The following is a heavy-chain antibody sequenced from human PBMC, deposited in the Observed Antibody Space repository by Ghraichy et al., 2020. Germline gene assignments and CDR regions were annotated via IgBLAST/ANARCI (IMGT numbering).Heavy chain of an antibody. CDR2: IGTSTGSM. J-gene: IGHJ6*02. D-gene: IGHD2-15*01. Sequence: GGSLRLSCAASGFAYSSYWMNWVRQAPGKGLEWVSTIGTSTGSMNHADSVRGRFTISRDNSESTLYLQVDSLRAEDTAVYYCAKIPLPYCSGGGCGMDVWGQGTTVTVSS. CDR3: AKIPLPYCSGGGCGMDV. V-gene: IGHV3-23*01. CDR1: GFAYSSYW.